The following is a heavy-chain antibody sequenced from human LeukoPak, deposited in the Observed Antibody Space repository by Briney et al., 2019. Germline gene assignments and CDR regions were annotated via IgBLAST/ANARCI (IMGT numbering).Heavy chain of an antibody. CDR3: ARWAASCSSANCPYYLDY. CDR1: GDTFSSYA. D-gene: IGHD2-2*01. V-gene: IGHV1-69*13. Sequence: SVTVSCKASGDTFSSYAISWVRQAPGQALEWMGRIIPVFAKTEHTQKFRGRVTITADESTSTAFMELSSLTSEDTAVYYCARWAASCSSANCPYYLDYWGQGALVTVSS. J-gene: IGHJ4*02. CDR2: IIPVFAKT.